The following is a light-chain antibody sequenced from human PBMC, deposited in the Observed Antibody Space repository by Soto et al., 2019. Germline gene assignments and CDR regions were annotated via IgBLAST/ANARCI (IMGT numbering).Light chain of an antibody. CDR1: QSVSSY. J-gene: IGKJ3*01. V-gene: IGKV3-11*01. Sequence: EIVLTQSPATLSLSPGERATLSCRASQSVSSYLAWYQQKPGQAPRLLIYDASNRATGIPARFSGSGSGTDFTLTISSLEHEDFAVYYCQQRSNWPAVTFGPGTKVHIK. CDR3: QQRSNWPAVT. CDR2: DAS.